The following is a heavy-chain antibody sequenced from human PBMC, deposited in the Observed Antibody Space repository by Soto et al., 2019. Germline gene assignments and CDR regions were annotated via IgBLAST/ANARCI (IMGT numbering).Heavy chain of an antibody. D-gene: IGHD3-22*01. CDR1: GYTFTSYD. CDR2: MNPNSGNT. V-gene: IGHV1-8*01. J-gene: IGHJ4*02. CDR3: ARAFRRYYYDSSASRDFDY. Sequence: ASVKFSCKASGYTFTSYDINWVRQATGQGLEWMGWMNPNSGNTGYAQKFQGRVTMTRNTSISTAYMELSSLRSEDTAVYYCARAFRRYYYDSSASRDFDYWGQGTLVTVSS.